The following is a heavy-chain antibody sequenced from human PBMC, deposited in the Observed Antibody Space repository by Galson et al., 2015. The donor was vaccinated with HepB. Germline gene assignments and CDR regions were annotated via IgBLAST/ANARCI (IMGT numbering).Heavy chain of an antibody. V-gene: IGHV1-2*02. Sequence: SVKVSCKASGYTFTGYHMHWVRQAPGQGLEWMGWINPNSGGTNYAQKFQGRVTITRDTSISTAYMELSRLRSDDTAVYYCAREIVDTAMVAFDYWGQGTLVTVSS. D-gene: IGHD5-18*01. CDR2: INPNSGGT. CDR1: GYTFTGYH. CDR3: AREIVDTAMVAFDY. J-gene: IGHJ4*02.